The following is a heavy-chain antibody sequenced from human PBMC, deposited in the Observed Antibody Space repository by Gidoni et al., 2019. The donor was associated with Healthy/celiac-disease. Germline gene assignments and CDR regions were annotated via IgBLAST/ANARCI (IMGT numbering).Heavy chain of an antibody. CDR2: IYWDDDK. V-gene: IGHV2-5*02. CDR1: GFSLSTSGVG. D-gene: IGHD2-15*01. J-gene: IGHJ4*02. CDR3: AHRGMGGGSRCFNY. Sequence: QITLKASGPTLVKPTQTLTLPCTFSGFSLSTSGVGVGWIRQPPGKALEWLALIYWDDDKRYSPSLKSRLTITKDTSKNQVVLTMTNMDPVDTATYYCAHRGMGGGSRCFNYWGQGTLVTVSS.